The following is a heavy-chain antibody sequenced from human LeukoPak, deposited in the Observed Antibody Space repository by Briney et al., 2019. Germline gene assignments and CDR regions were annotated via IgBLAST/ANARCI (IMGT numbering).Heavy chain of an antibody. D-gene: IGHD1-26*01. CDR3: ARDYSGTYFDS. CDR1: GYTFIRYG. Sequence: ASVKVSCKASGYTFIRYGISWVRQAPGQGLEWMGWISAYNGNTKNVRRVQDRVTMTTDTSTSTAYMELRSLRSDDTAVYYCARDYSGTYFDSWGQGTLVTVSS. J-gene: IGHJ4*02. V-gene: IGHV1-18*01. CDR2: ISAYNGNT.